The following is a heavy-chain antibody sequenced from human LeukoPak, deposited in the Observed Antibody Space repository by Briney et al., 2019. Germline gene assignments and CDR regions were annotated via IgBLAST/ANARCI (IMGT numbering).Heavy chain of an antibody. J-gene: IGHJ6*02. CDR3: ATLYSGYDSGSGPYYYGMDA. V-gene: IGHV3-30*03. D-gene: IGHD5-12*01. CDR2: ISYDGSNK. CDR1: GFTFSSYG. Sequence: QPGRSLRLSCAASGFTFSSYGMHWVRQAPGKGLEWVAVISYDGSNKYYADSVKGRFTISRDNSKNTLYLQMNSLRAEDTAVYYCATLYSGYDSGSGPYYYGMDAWGQGTTVTVSS.